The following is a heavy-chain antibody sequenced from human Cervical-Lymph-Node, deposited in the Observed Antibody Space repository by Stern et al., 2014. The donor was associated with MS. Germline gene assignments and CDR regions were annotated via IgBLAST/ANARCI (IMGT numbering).Heavy chain of an antibody. CDR1: GYTLTNYP. V-gene: IGHV7-4-1*02. Sequence: QVQLVESGSELKEPGASVKVSCKASGYTLTNYPMNWVRQAPGQGLEWMGWINTNTGNSTPAPGFTGRFVFSLDTSVSTAYLHISSLKAEDTAVYYCARDFVDTAMITRSDYLDSWGQGTLVTVSS. J-gene: IGHJ4*02. D-gene: IGHD5-18*01. CDR2: INTNTGNS. CDR3: ARDFVDTAMITRSDYLDS.